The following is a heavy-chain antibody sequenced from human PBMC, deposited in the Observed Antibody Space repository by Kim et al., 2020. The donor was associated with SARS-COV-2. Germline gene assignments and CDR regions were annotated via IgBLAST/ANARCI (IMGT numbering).Heavy chain of an antibody. Sequence: GGSLRLSCAASDFSFSSNWMGWVRQAPGQGLQWVANINQDGSEKQYVDSVKGRFTISRDSAKNSVFLQMNSLRAEDTGLYYCARYYSSYGLDVWGQGTTVTVSS. V-gene: IGHV3-7*01. CDR2: INQDGSEK. J-gene: IGHJ6*02. D-gene: IGHD6-13*01. CDR3: ARYYSSYGLDV. CDR1: DFSFSSNW.